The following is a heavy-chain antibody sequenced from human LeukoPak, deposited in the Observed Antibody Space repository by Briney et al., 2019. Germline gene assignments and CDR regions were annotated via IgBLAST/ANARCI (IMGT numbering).Heavy chain of an antibody. D-gene: IGHD5-12*01. J-gene: IGHJ4*02. Sequence: GWSLRLSCAASGFTFSSYEMNWVRQAPGKGLEWVSHSSSGSTIYYAGSVKGRLTIARDNAKNSVYLQMNSLRAEDTAVYYCARGSLHSAYGFDYWGQGTLVTVSS. CDR3: ARGSLHSAYGFDY. CDR1: GFTFSSYE. V-gene: IGHV3-48*03. CDR2: SSSGSTI.